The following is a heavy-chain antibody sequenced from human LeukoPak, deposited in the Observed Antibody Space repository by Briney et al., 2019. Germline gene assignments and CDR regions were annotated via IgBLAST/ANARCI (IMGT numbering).Heavy chain of an antibody. CDR1: GGTFSSYA. CDR3: ARGDFYYDSSDP. CDR2: INAGNGNT. V-gene: IGHV1-3*01. J-gene: IGHJ5*02. D-gene: IGHD3-22*01. Sequence: ASVKVSCKASGGTFSSYAISWVRQAPGQRLEWMGWINAGNGNTKYSQKFQGRVTITSDTSANTVYMELSSLRSEDTAVYYCARGDFYYDSSDPWGQGTLVTVSS.